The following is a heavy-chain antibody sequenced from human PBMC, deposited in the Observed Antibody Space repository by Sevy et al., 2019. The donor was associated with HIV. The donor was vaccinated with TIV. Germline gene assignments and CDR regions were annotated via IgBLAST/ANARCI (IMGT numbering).Heavy chain of an antibody. CDR1: GYTFTGYY. Sequence: ASVKVSCKASGYTFTGYYMHWVRQAPGQGLEWMGWINPNSGGTNYAQKFQGRVTMTRDTSISTAYMELGRLRSDDTAVDYCASDRRVANYYGSGSPGDYWGQGTLVTVSS. J-gene: IGHJ4*02. D-gene: IGHD3-10*01. CDR2: INPNSGGT. V-gene: IGHV1-2*02. CDR3: ASDRRVANYYGSGSPGDY.